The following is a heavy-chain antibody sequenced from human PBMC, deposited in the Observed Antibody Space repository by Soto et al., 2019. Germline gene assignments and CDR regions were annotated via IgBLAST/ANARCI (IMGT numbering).Heavy chain of an antibody. CDR2: ISYDGSNI. D-gene: IGHD3-10*01. J-gene: IGHJ4*02. CDR1: GFTFSSYG. Sequence: GGFLRLSCAGSGFTFSSYGMHWVRPAPGKGLEGVAVISYDGSNIYYADSVKGRFTISRDNSKSTLYLQMNSLRAEDMAVYYCAKDFGPMVRVVPDSWGQGTLVTVSS. V-gene: IGHV3-30*18. CDR3: AKDFGPMVRVVPDS.